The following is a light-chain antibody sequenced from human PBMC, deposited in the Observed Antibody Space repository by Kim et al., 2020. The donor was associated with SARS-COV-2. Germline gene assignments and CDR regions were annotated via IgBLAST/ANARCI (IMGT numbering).Light chain of an antibody. CDR1: QDISNY. Sequence: ASVGDRVTITCRASQDISNYLAWFQLKPGKAPKLLIYAASAVQPGVPSRFSGSGSGTDFTLTVTSLQPEDVATYYCQKCDSAPWTFGQGTKVDIK. CDR3: QKCDSAPWT. J-gene: IGKJ1*01. CDR2: AAS. V-gene: IGKV1-27*01.